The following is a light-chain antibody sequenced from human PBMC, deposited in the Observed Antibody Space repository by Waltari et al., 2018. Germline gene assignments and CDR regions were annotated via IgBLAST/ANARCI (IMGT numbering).Light chain of an antibody. CDR1: KSVSSY. CDR2: DAS. CDR3: QQRSNWPPRYT. Sequence: EIVLTQSPATLSLSPGERATLSCRASKSVSSYLAWYQQKPGQAPRLLIYDASHRATGIPARFSGSGTGTDFTLTISSLEPEDFAVYYCQQRSNWPPRYTFGQGTKLEIK. J-gene: IGKJ2*01. V-gene: IGKV3-11*01.